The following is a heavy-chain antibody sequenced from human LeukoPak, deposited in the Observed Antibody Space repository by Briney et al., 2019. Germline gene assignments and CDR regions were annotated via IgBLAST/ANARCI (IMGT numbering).Heavy chain of an antibody. V-gene: IGHV1-69*06. CDR3: AGDLPHGGVIVRGY. D-gene: IGHD3-16*02. CDR1: GGTFSSYA. Sequence: SVKVSCKASGGTFSSYAISWVRQAPGQGLEWMGGIIPIFGTANYAQKFRGRVTITADKSTRTAYMELSSLRSEDTAVYYCAGDLPHGGVIVRGYWGQGTLVTVSS. CDR2: IIPIFGTA. J-gene: IGHJ4*02.